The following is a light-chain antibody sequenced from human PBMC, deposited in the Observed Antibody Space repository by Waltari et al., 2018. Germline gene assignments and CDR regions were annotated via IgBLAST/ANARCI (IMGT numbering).Light chain of an antibody. CDR2: GAS. J-gene: IGKJ5*01. Sequence: EIVMTPSPPTLSVSPGERATLSCRASQSVSSNLAWYQQKPGHAPRLLIYGASTRAAGIPARFSGSGSGTEFTLTISSLQSEDFAVYDCQQYDNWTPWTFGQGTRLEIK. CDR1: QSVSSN. CDR3: QQYDNWTPWT. V-gene: IGKV3-15*01.